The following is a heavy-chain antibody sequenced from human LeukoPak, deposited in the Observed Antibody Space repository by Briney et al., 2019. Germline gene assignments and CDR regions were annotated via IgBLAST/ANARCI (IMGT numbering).Heavy chain of an antibody. J-gene: IGHJ4*02. CDR3: ATQTSTIDY. V-gene: IGHV1-8*02. CDR2: MNPNSGNT. Sequence: ASVKVSCKASGYTFTGYYMHWVRQAPGQGLEWMGWMNPNSGNTGYAQKFQGRVTMTRNTSISTAYMELSSLRSEDTAVYYCATQTSTIDYWGQGTLVTVSS. CDR1: GYTFTGYY.